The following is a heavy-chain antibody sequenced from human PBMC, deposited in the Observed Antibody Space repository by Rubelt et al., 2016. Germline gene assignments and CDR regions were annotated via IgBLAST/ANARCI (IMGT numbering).Heavy chain of an antibody. J-gene: IGHJ4*02. Sequence: QVQLVQSGAEVKKPGASVEVSCKASGYTFTTYGINWVRQAPGQGLEWMGWISAYNGNTNHAQKLQGRVTMTTDTSTSTAYMELRSLRSEDTAVYYCAREAYSGRYPLIDYWGQGTLVTVSS. CDR2: ISAYNGNT. CDR1: GYTFTTYG. D-gene: IGHD1-26*01. V-gene: IGHV1-18*01. CDR3: AREAYSGRYPLIDY.